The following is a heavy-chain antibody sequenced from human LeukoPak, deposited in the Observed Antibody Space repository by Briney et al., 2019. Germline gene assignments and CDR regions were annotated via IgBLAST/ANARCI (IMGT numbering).Heavy chain of an antibody. CDR3: AKGVGIAVASPGGY. CDR2: ISGSGGST. D-gene: IGHD6-19*01. J-gene: IGHJ4*02. CDR1: GFTFSSYA. V-gene: IGHV3-23*01. Sequence: GGSLRLSCAASGFTFSSYAMSWVRQAPGKGLEWVSAISGSGGSTYYADSVKGRFTISRDNSKNTLYLQMNSLRAEDTAVYYCAKGVGIAVASPGGYWGQGTLVTVSS.